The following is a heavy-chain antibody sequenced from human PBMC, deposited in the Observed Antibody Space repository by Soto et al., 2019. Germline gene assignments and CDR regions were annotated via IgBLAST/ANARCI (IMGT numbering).Heavy chain of an antibody. CDR3: ARHNPIGWSGYYNGYYYYMDV. CDR2: IYYSGST. V-gene: IGHV4-39*01. D-gene: IGHD3-3*01. J-gene: IGHJ6*03. Sequence: SETLSLTCTVSGGSISSSSYYWGWIRQPPGKGLEWIGSIYYSGSTYYNPSLKSRVTISVDTSKNQFSLKLSSVTAADTAVYYCARHNPIGWSGYYNGYYYYMDVWGKGTTVTVSS. CDR1: GGSISSSSYY.